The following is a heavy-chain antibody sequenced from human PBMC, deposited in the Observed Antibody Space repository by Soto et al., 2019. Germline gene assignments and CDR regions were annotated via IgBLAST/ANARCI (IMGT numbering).Heavy chain of an antibody. D-gene: IGHD3-16*01. Sequence: QMEQSGAEVRTPGSSVKVSCKPSGGSLNSYTMAWVRQAPGQGFEWMGGIIPIHGTTEYAQKFQGRVTITADESTNRATLELTGLTSEDTAGYYCARGWGLVSWGQGTLVTVSS. CDR3: ARGWGLVS. V-gene: IGHV1-69*01. J-gene: IGHJ4*02. CDR2: IIPIHGTT. CDR1: GGSLNSYT.